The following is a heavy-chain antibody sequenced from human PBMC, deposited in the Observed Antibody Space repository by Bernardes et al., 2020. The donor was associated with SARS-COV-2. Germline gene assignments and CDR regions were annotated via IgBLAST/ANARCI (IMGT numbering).Heavy chain of an antibody. J-gene: IGHJ4*02. V-gene: IGHV3-74*01. CDR2: INSDGSGT. CDR3: ARDSTAEFDY. Sequence: GGSLRLSCAASGFTLSMYAMHWVRQVPGKGLVWVSHINSDGSGTSYADSVKGRFTISRDNAKNTLYLQMHSLRAEDSAVYFCARDSTAEFDYWGRGTLVTVSS. CDR1: GFTLSMYA.